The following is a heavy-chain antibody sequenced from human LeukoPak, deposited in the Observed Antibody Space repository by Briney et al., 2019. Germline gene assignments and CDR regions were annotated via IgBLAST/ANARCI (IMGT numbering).Heavy chain of an antibody. CDR2: IYTSGST. J-gene: IGHJ5*02. V-gene: IGHV4-39*07. CDR3: ARGFGIAAAGDRLPTNWFDP. CDR1: GGSISSSSYY. Sequence: SETLSLTCTVSGGSISSSSYYWGWIRQPPGKGLEWIGRIYTSGSTNYNPSLKSRVTISVDTSKNQFSLKLSSVTAADTAVYYCARGFGIAAAGDRLPTNWFDPWGQGTLVTVSS. D-gene: IGHD6-13*01.